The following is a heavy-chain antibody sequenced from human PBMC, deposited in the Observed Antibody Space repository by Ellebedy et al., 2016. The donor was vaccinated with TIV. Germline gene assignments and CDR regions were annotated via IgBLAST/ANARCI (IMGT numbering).Heavy chain of an antibody. V-gene: IGHV3-30*03. D-gene: IGHD2-15*01. CDR1: GYTFTSYY. CDR3: AILCSGGSCWDRGAFDI. J-gene: IGHJ3*02. CDR2: ISYDGSNK. Sequence: SCXASGYTFTSYYMHWVRQAPGKGLEWVAVISYDGSNKYYADSVKGRFTISRDNSKNTLYLQMNSLRAEDTAVYYCAILCSGGSCWDRGAFDIWGQGTMVTVSS.